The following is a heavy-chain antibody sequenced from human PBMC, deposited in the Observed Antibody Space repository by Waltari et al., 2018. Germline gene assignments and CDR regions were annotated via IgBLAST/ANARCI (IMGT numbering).Heavy chain of an antibody. D-gene: IGHD5-12*01. Sequence: EVQLVESGGGLVQPGGSLRLSCAASGFTFSSYSMNWVRQAPGKGREWVSYISSSSSTIDYADSVKGRFTISRDNAKNSLYLQMNSLRAEDTAVYYGARGYSGYDFDYWGQGTLVTVSS. CDR3: ARGYSGYDFDY. CDR2: ISSSSSTI. J-gene: IGHJ4*02. CDR1: GFTFSSYS. V-gene: IGHV3-48*01.